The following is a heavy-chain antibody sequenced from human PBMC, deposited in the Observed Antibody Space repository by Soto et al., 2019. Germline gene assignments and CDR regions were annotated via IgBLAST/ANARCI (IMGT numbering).Heavy chain of an antibody. CDR3: ARGRGYCSGGSCYSDY. V-gene: IGHV4-31*03. CDR2: IYYSGST. Sequence: PSETLSLTCTVSGGSISSGGYYWSWIRQHPGKGLEWIGYIYYSGSTYYNPSLKSRVTISVDTSKNQFSLKLSSVTAADTAVYYCARGRGYCSGGSCYSDYWGQGTLVTVSS. J-gene: IGHJ4*03. D-gene: IGHD2-15*01. CDR1: GGSISSGGYY.